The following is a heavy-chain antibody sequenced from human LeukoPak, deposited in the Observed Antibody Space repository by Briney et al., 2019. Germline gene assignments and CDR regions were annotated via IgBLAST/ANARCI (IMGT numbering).Heavy chain of an antibody. CDR2: IRYDGSNK. Sequence: GGSLRLSCAASGFSFSSYGMHWVRQAPGKGLEWVAFIRYDGSNKYYADSVKGRFTISRDNAKNTLYLQMNSLRAEDTAVYYCARVGARLGAFDIWGQGTMVTVSS. CDR3: ARVGARLGAFDI. J-gene: IGHJ3*02. V-gene: IGHV3-30*02. CDR1: GFSFSSYG. D-gene: IGHD6-25*01.